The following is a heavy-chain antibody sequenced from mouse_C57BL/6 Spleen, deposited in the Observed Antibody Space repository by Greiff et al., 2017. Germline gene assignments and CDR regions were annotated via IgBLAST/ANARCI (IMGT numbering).Heavy chain of an antibody. J-gene: IGHJ4*01. CDR3: AREGAAQATRAMDY. V-gene: IGHV5-4*01. D-gene: IGHD3-2*02. CDR2: ISDGGSYT. CDR1: GFTFSSYA. Sequence: EVQLQESGGGLVKPGGSLKLSCAASGFTFSSYAMSWVRQTPEKRLEWVATISDGGSYTYYPDNVKGRFTISRDNAKNNLYLQMSHLKSEDTAMYYCAREGAAQATRAMDYWGQGTSVTVSS.